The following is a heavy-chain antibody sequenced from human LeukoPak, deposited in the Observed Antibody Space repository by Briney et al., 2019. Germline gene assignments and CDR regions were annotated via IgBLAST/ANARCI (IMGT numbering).Heavy chain of an antibody. V-gene: IGHV4-59*01. Sequence: SETLCLTCTVSGTSISNYYWSWIRQPPGKGLEWIWYIYYSGDTKYNPSHKRRVTISVDTSKNQFSLKLSSLTAADTAVYYCARETTRYTATYYFDYWGQGTLVTVSS. D-gene: IGHD5-18*01. CDR2: IYYSGDT. CDR3: ARETTRYTATYYFDY. CDR1: GTSISNYY. J-gene: IGHJ4*02.